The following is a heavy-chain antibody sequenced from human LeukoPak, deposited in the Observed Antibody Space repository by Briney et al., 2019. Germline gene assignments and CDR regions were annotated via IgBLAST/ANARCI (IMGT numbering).Heavy chain of an antibody. J-gene: IGHJ4*02. CDR1: GFTFSTYA. D-gene: IGHD1-26*01. CDR2: ISGSGGST. Sequence: GGSLRLSCAASGFTFSTYAMSWVRQAPGKGLEWVSCISGSGGSTYYADSVKGRFTVFRDNSKNTLYLQMSSLRAEDTAVYYCAREVGAYDYWGQGTLVTVSS. V-gene: IGHV3-23*01. CDR3: AREVGAYDY.